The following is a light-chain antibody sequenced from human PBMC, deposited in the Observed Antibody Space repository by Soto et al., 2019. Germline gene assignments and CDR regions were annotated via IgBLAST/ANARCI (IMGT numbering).Light chain of an antibody. CDR3: QQSYSTPRT. CDR2: AAS. CDR1: QSISSY. J-gene: IGKJ1*01. V-gene: IGKV1-39*01. Sequence: DIQMTHSPSSLSASVGDRVTITCRASQSISSYLNGYQQKPVKAPKLLIYAASSLQSGVPSRFHGSRSGTDFTLTIRSLRPEDFATYYCQQSYSTPRTFGQGTKVEIK.